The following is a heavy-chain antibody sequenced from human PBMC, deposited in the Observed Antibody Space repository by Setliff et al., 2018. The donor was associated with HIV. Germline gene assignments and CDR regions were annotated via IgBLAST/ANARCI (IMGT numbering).Heavy chain of an antibody. D-gene: IGHD5-12*01. J-gene: IGHJ4*02. V-gene: IGHV4-38-2*01. CDR2: IWPSGTS. Sequence: SETLSLTCGVSGDSITGSFYWAWIRQPPGKGLEWIANIYPSGSIWPSGTSNYNPSLKGRVTISVDTSKNQFSLKLSSVTAADTAVFYCAKSSPSIGYITDCWGQGAPVTVSS. CDR3: AKSSPSIGYITDC. CDR1: GDSITGSFY.